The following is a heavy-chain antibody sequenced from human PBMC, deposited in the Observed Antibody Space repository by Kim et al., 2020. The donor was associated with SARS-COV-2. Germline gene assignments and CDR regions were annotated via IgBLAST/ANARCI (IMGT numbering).Heavy chain of an antibody. J-gene: IGHJ4*02. CDR3: AKERGASAIDYFDY. D-gene: IGHD2-21*02. V-gene: IGHV3-23*01. Sequence: AGPVKSRFTITRNKSKNTLYRQMTSLSAEDTAVYYCAKERGASAIDYFDYWGQGTLVTVSS.